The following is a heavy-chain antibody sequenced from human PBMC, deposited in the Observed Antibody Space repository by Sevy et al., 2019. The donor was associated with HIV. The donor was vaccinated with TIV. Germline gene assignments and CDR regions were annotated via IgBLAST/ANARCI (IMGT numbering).Heavy chain of an antibody. Sequence: GGSLRLSCAASGFTFSSYGMHWVRQAPGKGLEWVAVIWYDGSNKYYADSVKGRFTISRDNSKNTLYLKMNSPRAEDTAVYYCAREGYDILTGENYYYYGMDVWGQGTTVTVSS. CDR2: IWYDGSNK. V-gene: IGHV3-33*01. J-gene: IGHJ6*02. CDR1: GFTFSSYG. D-gene: IGHD3-9*01. CDR3: AREGYDILTGENYYYYGMDV.